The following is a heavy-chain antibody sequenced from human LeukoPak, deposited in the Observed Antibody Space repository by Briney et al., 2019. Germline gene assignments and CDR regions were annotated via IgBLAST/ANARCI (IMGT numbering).Heavy chain of an antibody. CDR2: IKSKTDGGTT. Sequence: GGSLRLSCAASGFSFNSAWMSWVRQAPGKGLEWVGRIKSKTDGGTTDYAAPVKGRFTISRDDSKNTLYLQMNSLKTEDTAVYYCTTEQTYYYDSSGYFHHFDYWGQGTLVTVSS. CDR3: TTEQTYYYDSSGYFHHFDY. CDR1: GFSFNSAW. J-gene: IGHJ4*02. V-gene: IGHV3-15*01. D-gene: IGHD3-22*01.